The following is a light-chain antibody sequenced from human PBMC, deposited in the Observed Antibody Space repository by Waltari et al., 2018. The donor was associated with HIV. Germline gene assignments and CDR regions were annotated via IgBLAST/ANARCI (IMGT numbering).Light chain of an antibody. CDR1: QPINRY. CDR2: AAS. J-gene: IGKJ1*01. CDR3: QQYGSSPPWT. Sequence: DIQMTQSPSSLSASVGDRVTITCRTSQPINRYLNWYQEKPGKVPKLLIYAASILQDGVSSRFSGSGSGTDFTLTISRLEPEDFAVYYCQQYGSSPPWTFGQGTKVEIK. V-gene: IGKV1-39*01.